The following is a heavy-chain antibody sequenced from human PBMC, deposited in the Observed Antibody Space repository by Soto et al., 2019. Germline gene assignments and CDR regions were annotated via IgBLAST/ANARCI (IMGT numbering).Heavy chain of an antibody. CDR2: IIPIFGTA. J-gene: IGHJ5*02. CDR3: ARIAARPWGYDWFDP. CDR1: GGTFSSYA. D-gene: IGHD6-6*01. V-gene: IGHV1-69*01. Sequence: QVQLVQSGAEVKKPGSSVKVYCKASGGTFSSYAISWVRQAPGQGLEWMGGIIPIFGTANYAQKFQGRVTITADESTSTAYMELSSLRSEDTAVYYCARIAARPWGYDWFDPLGQGTLVTVSS.